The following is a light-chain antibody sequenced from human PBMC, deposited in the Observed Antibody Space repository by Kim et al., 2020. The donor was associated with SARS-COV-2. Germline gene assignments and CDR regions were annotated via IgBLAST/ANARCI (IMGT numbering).Light chain of an antibody. CDR3: QQHNKWPRT. Sequence: LSAGERATLSCRASQCVTTDLAWYQQKPGQAPMLFIYDASNRAAGVPARFSGGGSGTDFTLTISSLEPDDSAVYYCQQHNKWPRTFGQGTKVDIK. J-gene: IGKJ1*01. V-gene: IGKV3-11*01. CDR2: DAS. CDR1: QCVTTD.